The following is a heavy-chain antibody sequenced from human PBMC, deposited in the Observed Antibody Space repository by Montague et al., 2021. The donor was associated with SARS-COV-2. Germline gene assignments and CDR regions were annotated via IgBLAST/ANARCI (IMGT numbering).Heavy chain of an antibody. Sequence: ILSLTCTVSGGSISSGSYTWSWIRQGPGKGLELIGNIYYSGSAYYSPSLRSRATLSVDTSKNQFSLNLSSVTAADTSVYYCARVDAGSCTTYCDYWGQGTLVTVSS. V-gene: IGHV4-31*03. CDR2: IYYSGSA. D-gene: IGHD2-2*01. CDR1: GGSISSGSYT. J-gene: IGHJ4*02. CDR3: ARVDAGSCTTYCDY.